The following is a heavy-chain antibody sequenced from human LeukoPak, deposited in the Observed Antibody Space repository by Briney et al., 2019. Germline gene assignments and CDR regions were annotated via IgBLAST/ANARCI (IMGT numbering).Heavy chain of an antibody. J-gene: IGHJ4*02. D-gene: IGHD2-2*02. CDR3: ARGPYCSSTSCYRNFDY. CDR1: GYTFTGYY. V-gene: IGHV1-2*02. CDR2: INPNSGGT. Sequence: ASVKVSCKASGYTFTGYYMHWVRQAPGQGLGWMGWINPNSGGTNYAQKFQGRVTMTRDTSISTAYMELSRLRSDDTAVYYYARGPYCSSTSCYRNFDYWGQGTLVTVSS.